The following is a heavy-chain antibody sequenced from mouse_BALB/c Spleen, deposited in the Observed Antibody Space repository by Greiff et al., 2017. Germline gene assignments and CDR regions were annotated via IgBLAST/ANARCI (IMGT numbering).Heavy chain of an antibody. J-gene: IGHJ3*01. D-gene: IGHD2-3*01. Sequence: QVQLQQPGAELVKPGASVKLSCKASGYTFTSYWMHWVKQRPGQGLEWIGEINPSNGRTNYNEKFKSKATLTVDKSSSTAYMQLSSLTSEDSAVYYCTRWDGYYPWFAYWGQGTLVTVSA. CDR2: INPSNGRT. CDR1: GYTFTSYW. CDR3: TRWDGYYPWFAY. V-gene: IGHV1S81*02.